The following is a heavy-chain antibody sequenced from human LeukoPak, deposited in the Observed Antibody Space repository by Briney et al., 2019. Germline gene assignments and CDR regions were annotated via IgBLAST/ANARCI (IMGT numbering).Heavy chain of an antibody. Sequence: GGSLRLSCAASGFTFSDYYMSYIRQAPGKGLGWVSYTSGSSSYTTYAASVKGRLTISRDNAKNSLYLQMNSLRAEDTAVYYCASGGGYYSFDYWGQGTLVTVSS. D-gene: IGHD3-3*01. V-gene: IGHV3-11*03. CDR3: ASGGGYYSFDY. J-gene: IGHJ4*02. CDR2: TSGSSSYT. CDR1: GFTFSDYY.